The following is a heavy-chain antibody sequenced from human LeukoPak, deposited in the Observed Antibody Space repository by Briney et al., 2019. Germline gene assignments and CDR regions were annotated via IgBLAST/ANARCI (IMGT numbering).Heavy chain of an antibody. J-gene: IGHJ5*02. CDR2: IYYSGST. CDR1: GGSISSYY. Sequence: SETLSLTCTVSGGSISSYYWTWIRQPPGKGLEWVGYIYYSGSTNYNPSLKSRVTISVDTSKNQFSLNLSSVAAADTAVYYCARGKQWLVSSWFDPWGQGTLVTVSS. D-gene: IGHD6-19*01. V-gene: IGHV4-59*01. CDR3: ARGKQWLVSSWFDP.